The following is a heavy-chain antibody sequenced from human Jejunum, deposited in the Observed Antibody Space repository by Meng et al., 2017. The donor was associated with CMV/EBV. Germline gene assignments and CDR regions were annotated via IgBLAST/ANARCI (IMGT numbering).Heavy chain of an antibody. CDR3: ATSWDYGDLDY. J-gene: IGHJ4*02. CDR1: GYTFSSFG. CDR2: ISAYSGNT. Sequence: SCNASGYTFSSFGFTWVRQAPGQGLEWVGWISAYSGNTHYAQNFHGRVTLTTDSSTNTVYMELKSLRSDDSALYYCATSWDYGDLDYWGQGSLVTVSS. V-gene: IGHV1-18*01. D-gene: IGHD2-2*01.